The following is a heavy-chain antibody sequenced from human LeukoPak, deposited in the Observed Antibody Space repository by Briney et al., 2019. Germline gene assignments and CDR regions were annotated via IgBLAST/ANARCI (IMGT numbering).Heavy chain of an antibody. CDR3: ARSHSSSWFSFDY. D-gene: IGHD6-6*01. CDR1: GFTFSSYW. V-gene: IGHV3-74*01. Sequence: GGSLRLSCAASGFTFSSYWVHWVRQAPGKGLVWVSRINTDGSSTSYADSVKGRFTISRDNAKNTLYLQMNSLRAEDTAVYYCARSHSSSWFSFDYWGQGTLVTVSS. J-gene: IGHJ4*02. CDR2: INTDGSST.